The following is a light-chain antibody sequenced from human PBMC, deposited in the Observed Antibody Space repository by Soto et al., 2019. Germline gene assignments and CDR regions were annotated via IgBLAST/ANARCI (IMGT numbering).Light chain of an antibody. CDR3: QQYGHSPPVT. Sequence: EIVFTQSPCTLSLSPGERATLSCRASQSISSDLAWYQQKPGQAPRLLIYAASSRATGIPDRFSGSGSGTDFTLTISRLEPEDFAVYYCQQYGHSPPVTFGQGTRLEIK. V-gene: IGKV3-20*01. J-gene: IGKJ5*01. CDR1: QSISSD. CDR2: AAS.